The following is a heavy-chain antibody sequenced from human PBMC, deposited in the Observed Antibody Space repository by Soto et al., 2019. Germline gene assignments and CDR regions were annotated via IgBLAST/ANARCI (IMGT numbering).Heavy chain of an antibody. V-gene: IGHV1-18*04. Sequence: ASVQSSCQDSGYTFTSCGLSWARHAPGQGLEWLGWIRAYNGTTNYAQKLQGRGPMPTDTSTSTAYMELRSLRSDDTAVYYCARDDPVVLYYWGQGTLVTGSS. CDR1: GYTFTSCG. CDR3: ARDDPVVLYY. J-gene: IGHJ4*02. D-gene: IGHD2-15*01. CDR2: IRAYNGTT.